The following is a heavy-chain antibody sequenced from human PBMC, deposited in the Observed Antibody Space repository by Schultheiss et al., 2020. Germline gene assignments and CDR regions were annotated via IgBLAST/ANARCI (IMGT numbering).Heavy chain of an antibody. CDR3: TRDDGSGWYYFDY. CDR1: GFTFSNAW. CDR2: IKSKTDGGTT. D-gene: IGHD6-19*01. V-gene: IGHV3-15*01. J-gene: IGHJ4*02. Sequence: GGSLRLSCAASGFTFSNAWMSWVRQAPGKGLEWVGRIKSKTDGGTTDYAAPVKGRFTISRDDSKNMVYLQMNSLKTEDTAVYYCTRDDGSGWYYFDYWGQGTLVTVSS.